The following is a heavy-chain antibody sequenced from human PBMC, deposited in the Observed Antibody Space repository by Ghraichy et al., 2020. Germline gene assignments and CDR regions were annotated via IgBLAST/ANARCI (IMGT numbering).Heavy chain of an antibody. V-gene: IGHV4-59*08. Sequence: SETLSLTCTVSGGSISSYYWSWIRQPPGKGLEWIGYIYYSGSTNYNPSLKSRVTISVDTSKNQFSLKLSSVTAADTAVYYCARHVGSSWSDFDYWGQGTLVTVSS. CDR3: ARHVGSSWSDFDY. CDR1: GGSISSYY. D-gene: IGHD6-13*01. CDR2: IYYSGST. J-gene: IGHJ4*02.